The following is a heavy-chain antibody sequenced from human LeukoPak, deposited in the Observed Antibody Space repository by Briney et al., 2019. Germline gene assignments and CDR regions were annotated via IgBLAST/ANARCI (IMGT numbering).Heavy chain of an antibody. CDR2: IYYSGST. D-gene: IGHD2-15*01. CDR3: ASPRSTPRYCGGGSCYPFDY. CDR1: GGSISSSSYY. V-gene: IGHV4-39*07. J-gene: IGHJ4*02. Sequence: KSSETLSLTCTVSGGSISSSSYYWGWIRQPPGKGLEWIGSIYYSGSTYYNPSLKSRVTISVDTSKNQFSLKLSSVTAADTAVYYCASPRSTPRYCGGGSCYPFDYWGQGTLVTVSS.